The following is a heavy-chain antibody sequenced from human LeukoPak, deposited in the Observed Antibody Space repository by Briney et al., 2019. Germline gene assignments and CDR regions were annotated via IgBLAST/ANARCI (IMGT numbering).Heavy chain of an antibody. CDR3: AQVRSSSSPLNWFDP. V-gene: IGHV3-23*01. Sequence: GGSLRLSCAASGFTFSSYAMSWVRQAPGKGLEWVSAISGSGGSTYYADSVKGRFTISRDNSKNTLYLQMNSLSAEHTAVYYCAQVRSSSSPLNWFDPWGQGTLVTVSS. CDR1: GFTFSSYA. D-gene: IGHD6-6*01. J-gene: IGHJ5*02. CDR2: ISGSGGST.